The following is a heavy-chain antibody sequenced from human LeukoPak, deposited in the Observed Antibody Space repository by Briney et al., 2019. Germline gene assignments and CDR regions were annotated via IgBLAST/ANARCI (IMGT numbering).Heavy chain of an antibody. J-gene: IGHJ4*02. CDR2: INPSGGST. Sequence: ASVKVSCKASGYTFTSYYMHWVRQAPGQGLEWMGIINPSGGSTSYAQKCQGRVTMTRDTSTSTVYMELCSLRSEDTAVYYCARGRITMIVVVTYFDYWGQGTLVTVSS. D-gene: IGHD3-22*01. CDR1: GYTFTSYY. V-gene: IGHV1-46*01. CDR3: ARGRITMIVVVTYFDY.